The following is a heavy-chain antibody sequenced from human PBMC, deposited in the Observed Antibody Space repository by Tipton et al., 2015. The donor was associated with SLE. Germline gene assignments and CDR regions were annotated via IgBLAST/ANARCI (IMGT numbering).Heavy chain of an antibody. CDR3: ARDRESYDSSGYSDY. CDR1: GGSISSSSYY. CDR2: IYYSGST. Sequence: TLSLTCTVSGGSISSSSYYWGWIRQPPGKGLEWIGYIYYSGSTYYNPSLKSRVTISVDTSKNQFSLKLSSVTAADTAVYYCARDRESYDSSGYSDYWGQGTLVTVSS. J-gene: IGHJ4*02. D-gene: IGHD3-22*01. V-gene: IGHV4-30-4*08.